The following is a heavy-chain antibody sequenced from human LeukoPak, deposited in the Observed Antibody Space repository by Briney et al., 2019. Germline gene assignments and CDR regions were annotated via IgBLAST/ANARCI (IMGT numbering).Heavy chain of an antibody. CDR2: IIPIFGTA. J-gene: IGHJ5*02. Sequence: SVKVSCKASGYTFTSYGISWVRQAPGQGLEWMGGIIPIFGTANYAQKFQGRVTITADESTSTAYMELSSLRSEGTAVYYCARAPSDGTEVYNWFDPWGQGTLVTVSS. D-gene: IGHD3-10*01. V-gene: IGHV1-69*13. CDR3: ARAPSDGTEVYNWFDP. CDR1: GYTFTSYG.